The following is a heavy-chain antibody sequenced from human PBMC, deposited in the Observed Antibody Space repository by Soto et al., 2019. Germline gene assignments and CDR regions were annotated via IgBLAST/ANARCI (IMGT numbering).Heavy chain of an antibody. J-gene: IGHJ5*02. Sequence: GSLRLSCAASGFTFSDYYMSWIRQAPGKGLEWVSYISSSSSYTNYADSVKGRFTISRDNAKNSLYLQMNSLRAEDTAVYYCARERGYSGYDSGWFDPWGQGTLVTVSS. V-gene: IGHV3-11*06. CDR1: GFTFSDYY. CDR2: ISSSSSYT. D-gene: IGHD5-12*01. CDR3: ARERGYSGYDSGWFDP.